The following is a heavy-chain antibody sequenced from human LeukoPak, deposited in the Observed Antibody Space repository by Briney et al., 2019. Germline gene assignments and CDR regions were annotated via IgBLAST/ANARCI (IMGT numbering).Heavy chain of an antibody. CDR1: GGSISNYY. D-gene: IGHD1-26*01. CDR3: ASSYRGWEHHDAFDI. Sequence: SETLSLTCTVSGGSISNYYWSWIRQPAGKGLEWIGYIYYSGSTNYNPSLKSRVTISVDTSKNQFSLKLSSVTAADTAVYYCASSYRGWEHHDAFDIWGQGTMVTVSS. CDR2: IYYSGST. J-gene: IGHJ3*02. V-gene: IGHV4-59*01.